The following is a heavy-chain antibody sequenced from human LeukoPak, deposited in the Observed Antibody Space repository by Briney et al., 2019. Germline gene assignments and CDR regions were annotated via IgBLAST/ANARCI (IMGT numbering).Heavy chain of an antibody. Sequence: GGPLRLSCAASGFTFSSYAMSWVRQAPGKGLEWVSAISGSGGSTYYADSVKGRFTISRDNSKNTLYLQMNSLRAEDTAVYYCAKDSEWFGELLTAHFDYWGQGTLVTVSS. V-gene: IGHV3-23*01. D-gene: IGHD3-10*01. CDR1: GFTFSSYA. J-gene: IGHJ4*02. CDR3: AKDSEWFGELLTAHFDY. CDR2: ISGSGGST.